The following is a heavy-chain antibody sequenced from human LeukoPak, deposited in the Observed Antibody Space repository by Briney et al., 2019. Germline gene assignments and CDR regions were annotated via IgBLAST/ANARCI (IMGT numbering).Heavy chain of an antibody. D-gene: IGHD2/OR15-2a*01. CDR2: VVGSGGIT. CDR1: GFTFSTYA. J-gene: IGHJ4*02. CDR3: AKGSTTSGYCFDS. Sequence: QPGGSLRLSCAASGFTFSTYAMGWVRQAPGKGLEWVSAVVGSGGITYYADSVKGRFTISGDNSRNTVYLQMNSLRAEDTAVYFCAKGSTTSGYCFDSWGQGTLVTVSS. V-gene: IGHV3-23*01.